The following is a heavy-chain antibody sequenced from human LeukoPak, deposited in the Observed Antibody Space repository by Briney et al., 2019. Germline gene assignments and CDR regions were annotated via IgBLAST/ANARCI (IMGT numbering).Heavy chain of an antibody. Sequence: GGTLRLSCEVSGFTFSTFGMNWLRQAPGKGLEWVSSFRGDGGSTYYAESVKGRFTISRDNSKNTVYLQMNNMRVEDTAIYYCAKDGYGSGGRWFDPWGQGTLVTVSS. J-gene: IGHJ5*02. CDR3: AKDGYGSGGRWFDP. D-gene: IGHD3-10*01. V-gene: IGHV3-23*01. CDR2: FRGDGGST. CDR1: GFTFSTFG.